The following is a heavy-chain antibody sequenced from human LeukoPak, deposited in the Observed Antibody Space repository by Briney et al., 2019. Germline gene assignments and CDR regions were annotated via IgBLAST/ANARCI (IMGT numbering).Heavy chain of an antibody. CDR2: ISYDGSNK. V-gene: IGHV3-30*03. J-gene: IGHJ4*02. D-gene: IGHD3-9*01. CDR1: EFTFSSYD. Sequence: GGSLRLSCAASEFTFSSYDMHWVRQAPGKGLEWVSLISYDGSNKYYADSVKGRFTISRDNSKSTLYLQMNSLRAEDTAVYYCARDNDLLRYFDWPLDYWGQGTLVTVSS. CDR3: ARDNDLLRYFDWPLDY.